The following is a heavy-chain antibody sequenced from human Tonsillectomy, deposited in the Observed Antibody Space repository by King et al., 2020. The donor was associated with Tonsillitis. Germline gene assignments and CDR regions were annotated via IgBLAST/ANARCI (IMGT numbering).Heavy chain of an antibody. V-gene: IGHV3-9*01. CDR3: AKVINRAYSGGFGAFVI. CDR1: GFTFDDYA. J-gene: IGHJ3*02. CDR2: ISWNSGSI. D-gene: IGHD3-10*01. Sequence: VQLVESGGGLVQPGRSLRLSCAASGFTFDDYAMHWVRQAPGKGLEWVSGISWNSGSIGYADSGKGRFTISRDNAKNSLYLQMNSLRAEDTSLYYCAKVINRAYSGGFGAFVIWGQGTMVTVSS.